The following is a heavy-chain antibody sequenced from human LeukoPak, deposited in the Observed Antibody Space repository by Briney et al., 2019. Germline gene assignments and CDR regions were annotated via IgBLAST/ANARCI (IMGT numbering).Heavy chain of an antibody. CDR3: AREASRRESGTYYALFDY. V-gene: IGHV3-21*01. CDR2: ISGSSSYI. J-gene: IGHJ4*02. Sequence: GGSLRLSCAASGFTFSTYSMNWVRQAPGKGLEWVSSISGSSSYIYYADSMKGRFTISRDNAKNSLYLQMNSLRAKDTAVYYCAREASRRESGTYYALFDYWGQGTLVTVSS. D-gene: IGHD1-26*01. CDR1: GFTFSTYS.